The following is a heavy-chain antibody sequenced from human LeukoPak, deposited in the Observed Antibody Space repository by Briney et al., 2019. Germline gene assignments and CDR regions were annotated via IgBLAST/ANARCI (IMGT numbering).Heavy chain of an antibody. D-gene: IGHD5-12*01. CDR1: GFIFSSYSMN. V-gene: IGHV4-59*04. Sequence: PGGSLRLSCAASGFIFSSYSMNWVRQPPGKGLEWIGNLFDSGNTHYNPSLRSRLTMSVDTSKNQFSLKLSSVTAADTAVYYCARHTRPGYSGYENAFDIWGQGNMVTVSS. CDR2: LFDSGNT. CDR3: ARHTRPGYSGYENAFDI. J-gene: IGHJ3*02.